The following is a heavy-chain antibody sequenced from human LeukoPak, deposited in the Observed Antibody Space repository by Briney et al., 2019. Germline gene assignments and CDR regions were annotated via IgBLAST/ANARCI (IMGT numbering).Heavy chain of an antibody. Sequence: PGRSLRLSCAASGFTFSSYAMHWVRQAPGKGLEWVAVISYDGSNKYYADSVKGRFTISRDNSKNTLYLQMNSLRAEDTAVYYCATFSNWYYWGQGTLVTVSS. V-gene: IGHV3-30-3*01. CDR2: ISYDGSNK. CDR1: GFTFSSYA. CDR3: ATFSNWYY. J-gene: IGHJ4*02. D-gene: IGHD1-1*01.